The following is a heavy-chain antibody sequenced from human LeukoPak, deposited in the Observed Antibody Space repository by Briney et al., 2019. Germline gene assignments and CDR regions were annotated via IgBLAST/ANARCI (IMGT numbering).Heavy chain of an antibody. CDR2: IKQDGSEK. CDR1: GFTFSSYW. V-gene: IGHV3-7*01. J-gene: IGHJ4*02. D-gene: IGHD2/OR15-2a*01. Sequence: GGSLRLSCAASGFTFSSYWMSWVRQAPGKGLEWVANIKQDGSEKYYVDSVKGRFTISRDNAKNSLYLQMNSLRAEDTAVYYCARVSPPAGYYDPFDYWGQGTLVTVSS. CDR3: ARVSPPAGYYDPFDY.